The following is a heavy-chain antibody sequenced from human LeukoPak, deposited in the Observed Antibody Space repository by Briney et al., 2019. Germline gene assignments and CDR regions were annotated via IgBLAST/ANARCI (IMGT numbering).Heavy chain of an antibody. V-gene: IGHV1-2*06. J-gene: IGHJ4*02. CDR2: INPNSGGT. D-gene: IGHD3-10*01. CDR3: ARVGYGSGSINKPIDY. Sequence: ASVKVSCKASGYTFTGYYMHWVRQAPGQGLEWMGRINPNSGGTNYAQKFQGRDTMTRDTSISTAYMELSRLRSDDTAVYYCARVGYGSGSINKPIDYWGQGTLVTVSS. CDR1: GYTFTGYY.